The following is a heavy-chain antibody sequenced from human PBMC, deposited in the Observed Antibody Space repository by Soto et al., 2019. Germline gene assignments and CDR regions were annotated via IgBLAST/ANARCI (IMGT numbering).Heavy chain of an antibody. Sequence: QVQLVQSGAEVKKPGSSVKVSCKASGGTFSSYTISWVRQAPGQGLEWMGRIIPILGIANYAQKSQGRVTITADKSTSTAYMELSSLRSEDTAVYYCASGVTMVRGVMAPYYYYYMDVWGKGTTVTVSS. V-gene: IGHV1-69*02. CDR1: GGTFSSYT. D-gene: IGHD3-10*01. CDR3: ASGVTMVRGVMAPYYYYYMDV. CDR2: IIPILGIA. J-gene: IGHJ6*03.